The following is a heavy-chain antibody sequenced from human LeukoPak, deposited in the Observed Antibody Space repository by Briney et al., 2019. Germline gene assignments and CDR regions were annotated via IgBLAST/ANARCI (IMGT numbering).Heavy chain of an antibody. V-gene: IGHV4-39*01. CDR3: ARLTKGRYFDYIFDY. J-gene: IGHJ4*02. Sequence: SETLSLTCTVSGGSVSNTDFYWGWIRQPPEKGLQWIGNIYYSGSTYYNPSLNSRVTMSVDTSKNQFSLKMTSVTAADTAVYYCARLTKGRYFDYIFDYWGQGTLFTVSS. CDR1: GGSVSNTDFY. D-gene: IGHD3-9*01. CDR2: IYYSGST.